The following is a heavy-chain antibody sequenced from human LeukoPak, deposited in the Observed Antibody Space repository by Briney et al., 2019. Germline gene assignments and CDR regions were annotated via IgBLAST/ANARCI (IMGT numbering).Heavy chain of an antibody. CDR3: AKNGPITFDYYYYYGMDV. D-gene: IGHD3-16*01. V-gene: IGHV3-30*18. Sequence: GGSLRLSCAASGFTFSSYGMHWVRQAPGKGLEWVAAISYDGSNKYYADSVKGRFTISRDNSKNTLYLQMNSLRAEDTAVYYCAKNGPITFDYYYYYGMDVWGQGTTVTVSS. J-gene: IGHJ6*02. CDR2: ISYDGSNK. CDR1: GFTFSSYG.